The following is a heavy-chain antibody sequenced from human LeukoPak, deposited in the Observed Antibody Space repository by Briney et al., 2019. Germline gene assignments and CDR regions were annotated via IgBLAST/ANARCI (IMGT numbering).Heavy chain of an antibody. D-gene: IGHD6-6*01. J-gene: IGHJ3*02. Sequence: SQTLSLTCTVSGGSISSGGYSWSWIRQPPGKGLEWIGYIYHSGSTYYNPSLKSRVTISVDRSKNQFSLKLGSVTAADTAVYYCARTSIAARRANAFDIWGQGTMVTVSS. CDR1: GGSISSGGYS. CDR3: ARTSIAARRANAFDI. CDR2: IYHSGST. V-gene: IGHV4-30-2*01.